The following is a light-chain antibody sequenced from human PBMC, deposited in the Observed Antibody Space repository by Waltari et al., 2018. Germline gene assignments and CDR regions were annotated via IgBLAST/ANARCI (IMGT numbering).Light chain of an antibody. CDR3: AVWDDSLDGLV. CDR2: SNN. Sequence: QSALTQPPSASGTPGQRVTISCSGSSSSIKTNPVNWYQHLPGTAPKLLIYSNNKSPLGVRGLFSGSKSGTSASLAISGPQSEDEGDYYCAVWDDSLDGLVFGGGTKLTVL. CDR1: SSSIKTNP. J-gene: IGLJ2*01. V-gene: IGLV1-44*01.